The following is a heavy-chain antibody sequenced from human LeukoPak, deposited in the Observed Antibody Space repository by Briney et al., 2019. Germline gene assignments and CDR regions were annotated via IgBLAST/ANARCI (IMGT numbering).Heavy chain of an antibody. V-gene: IGHV4-39*07. Sequence: SETLSLTCTVSGGSISSSSYYWGWIRQPPGKGLEWIGSIYYSGSTYYNPSLKSRVTISVDTSKNQFSLKLSSVTAADTAVYYCARDRALYSYGYGCLNPFDPWGQGTLVTVSS. D-gene: IGHD5-18*01. CDR2: IYYSGST. CDR3: ARDRALYSYGYGCLNPFDP. CDR1: GGSISSSSYY. J-gene: IGHJ5*02.